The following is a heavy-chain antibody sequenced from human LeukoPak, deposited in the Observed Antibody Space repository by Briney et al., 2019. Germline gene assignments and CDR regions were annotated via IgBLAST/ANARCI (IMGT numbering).Heavy chain of an antibody. CDR2: IRNDGNKY. CDR1: GFTFSSYG. Sequence: GGSLRLSCAASGFTFSSYGMHWVRQSPGKGLDWVAFIRNDGNKYNYADSVKGRFTISRDNSKNTLYLQMNSLRPEDTAVYYCAKLISPYDYWGQGTLVLVSS. J-gene: IGHJ4*02. CDR3: AKLISPYDY. V-gene: IGHV3-30*02.